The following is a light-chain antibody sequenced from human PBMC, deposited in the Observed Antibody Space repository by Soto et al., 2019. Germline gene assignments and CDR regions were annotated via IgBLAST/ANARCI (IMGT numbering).Light chain of an antibody. CDR2: GAS. V-gene: IGKV3-11*01. CDR1: QSVSSY. J-gene: IGKJ1*01. Sequence: EIVLTQSPATLSLSPGERATLSCRASQSVSSYLAWYQRKPGQAPRLLIYGASTRATGVPARFSGSGSGTDFTLTISSLQPEDFATYYCQQSYSTPPTFGQGTKVDIK. CDR3: QQSYSTPPT.